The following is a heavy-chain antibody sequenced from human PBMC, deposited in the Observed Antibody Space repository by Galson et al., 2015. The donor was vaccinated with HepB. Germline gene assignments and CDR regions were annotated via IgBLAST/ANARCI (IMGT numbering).Heavy chain of an antibody. V-gene: IGHV1-18*01. CDR2: VSAYNGNT. J-gene: IGHJ3*02. CDR1: GYTLTSYG. CDR3: ARGAVDTAMVTGDAFDI. D-gene: IGHD5-18*01. Sequence: SVKVSCKASGYTLTSYGISWVRQAPGQGLEWMGWVSAYNGNTNYAQRLQGRVTMTTDTSTSTAYMELRSLRSDDTAVYYCARGAVDTAMVTGDAFDIWGQGTMVTVSS.